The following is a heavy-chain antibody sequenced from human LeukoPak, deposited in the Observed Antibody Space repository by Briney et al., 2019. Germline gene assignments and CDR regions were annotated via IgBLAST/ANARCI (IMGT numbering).Heavy chain of an antibody. D-gene: IGHD2-21*02. J-gene: IGHJ3*02. CDR2: INHSGST. CDR3: AGAHCGGDCYSGRAFDI. Sequence: PSETLSLTCAVYGGSFSGYYWSWIRQPPGKGLEWIGEINHSGSTNYNPSLKSRVTISVDKSKNQFSLKLSSVTAADTAVYYCAGAHCGGDCYSGRAFDIWGQGTMVTVSS. V-gene: IGHV4-34*01. CDR1: GGSFSGYY.